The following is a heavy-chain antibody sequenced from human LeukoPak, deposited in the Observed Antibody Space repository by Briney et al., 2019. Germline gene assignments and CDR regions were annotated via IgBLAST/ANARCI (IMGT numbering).Heavy chain of an antibody. CDR3: ARIVGADEGADY. Sequence: GGSLRLSCAASGFTFSIYWMTWVRQAPGKGLEWVANMKHDGTKKNYADSVKGRFTISRDNAKNSLYLQMNSLRAEDTALYYCARIVGADEGADYWGQGTLVTVSS. D-gene: IGHD1-26*01. CDR2: MKHDGTKK. V-gene: IGHV3-7*01. J-gene: IGHJ4*02. CDR1: GFTFSIYW.